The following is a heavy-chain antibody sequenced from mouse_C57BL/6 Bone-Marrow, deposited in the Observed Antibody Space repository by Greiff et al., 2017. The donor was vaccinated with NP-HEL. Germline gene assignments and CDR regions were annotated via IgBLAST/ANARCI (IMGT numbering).Heavy chain of an antibody. CDR1: GFTFSSYG. D-gene: IGHD1-1*01. CDR3: ARPTTVVEDY. V-gene: IGHV5-6*02. Sequence: DVKLQESGGDLVKPGGSLKLSCAASGFTFSSYGMSWVRQTPDKRLEWVATISSGGSYTYYPDSVKGRFTISRDNAKNTLYLQMSSLKSEDTAMYYCARPTTVVEDYWGQGTSVTVSS. J-gene: IGHJ4*01. CDR2: ISSGGSYT.